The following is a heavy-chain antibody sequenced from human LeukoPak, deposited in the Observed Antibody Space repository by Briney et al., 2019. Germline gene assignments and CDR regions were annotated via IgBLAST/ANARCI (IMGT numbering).Heavy chain of an antibody. J-gene: IGHJ4*02. CDR3: AGDKTTSGWYEIDY. V-gene: IGHV3-21*04. D-gene: IGHD6-19*01. CDR1: GFTFSSYS. Sequence: GGSLRLSCAASGFTFSSYSMNWVRQAPGKGLEWVSSISSGGTYIYYADSVKGRFTISRDNSKNTVYLQMNNLRAEDTAVYYCAGDKTTSGWYEIDYWGQGALVTVSS. CDR2: ISSGGTYI.